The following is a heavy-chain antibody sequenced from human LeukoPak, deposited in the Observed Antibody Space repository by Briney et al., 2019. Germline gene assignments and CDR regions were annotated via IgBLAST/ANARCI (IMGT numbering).Heavy chain of an antibody. CDR1: GGTFSSYA. J-gene: IGHJ4*02. V-gene: IGHV1-69*01. CDR3: ASGIVVVPAARTPLGY. Sequence: SVKVSCKASGGTFSSYAISWVRQAPGQGLEWMGGVIPIFGTANYAQKFQGRVTITADESTSTAYMELSSLRSEDTAVYYCASGIVVVPAARTPLGYWGQGTLVTVSS. CDR2: VIPIFGTA. D-gene: IGHD2-2*01.